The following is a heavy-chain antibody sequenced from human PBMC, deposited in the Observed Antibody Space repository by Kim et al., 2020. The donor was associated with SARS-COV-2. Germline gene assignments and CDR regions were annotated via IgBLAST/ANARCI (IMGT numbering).Heavy chain of an antibody. CDR3: AKDIWDYSGMDV. Sequence: GGSLRLSCEASGFGFSTNAMGWVRQAPGKGLEWVSSISGTGTDLYYADSVRGRFTISRDIGKSTLYLQMNSLRAEDTALYYCAKDIWDYSGMDVWGQGTTVTVSS. D-gene: IGHD3-10*01. CDR1: GFGFSTNA. J-gene: IGHJ6*02. V-gene: IGHV3-23*01. CDR2: ISGTGTDL.